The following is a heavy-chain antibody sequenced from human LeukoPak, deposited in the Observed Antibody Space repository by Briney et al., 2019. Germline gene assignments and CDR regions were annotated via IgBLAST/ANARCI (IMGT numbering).Heavy chain of an antibody. J-gene: IGHJ4*02. CDR2: ISGSGGST. CDR3: ARDPVGYTSSSSDY. Sequence: GGSLRLSCAASGFTFSSYAMSWVRQAPGKGLEWVSAISGSGGSTYYADSVKGRFTISRDNANNSLFLQMHSLRDEDTAVYYCARDPVGYTSSSSDYWGQGTLVTVSS. CDR1: GFTFSSYA. D-gene: IGHD6-6*01. V-gene: IGHV3-23*01.